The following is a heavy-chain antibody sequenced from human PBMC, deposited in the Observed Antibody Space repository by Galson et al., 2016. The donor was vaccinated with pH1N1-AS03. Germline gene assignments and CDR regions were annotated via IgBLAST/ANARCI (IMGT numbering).Heavy chain of an antibody. CDR2: MNNNGAYT. CDR1: GFTFPSHW. Sequence: SLRLSCAASGFTFPSHWMHWVRQAPGKGLVWVSRMNNNGAYTAYADAVKGRFTISRNNAQGTVYLQMNSLRGDDTALYYCVKGQSYYDLYAFDVWGQGTMVTVAS. CDR3: VKGQSYYDLYAFDV. J-gene: IGHJ3*01. V-gene: IGHV3-74*03. D-gene: IGHD3-22*01.